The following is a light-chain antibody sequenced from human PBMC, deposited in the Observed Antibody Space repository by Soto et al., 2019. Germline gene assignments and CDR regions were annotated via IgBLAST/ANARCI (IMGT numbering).Light chain of an antibody. Sequence: DIQMTQSPSTLSASVGDRVTITCRASQGISSWLAWYQQKPGKAPKLLLYDASRLESGVPSRFSGSGSGTEFTLTISSLQPDDFATYYCQQYSSYSYTFAQGTKVDIK. CDR3: QQYSSYSYT. V-gene: IGKV1-5*01. J-gene: IGKJ2*01. CDR2: DAS. CDR1: QGISSW.